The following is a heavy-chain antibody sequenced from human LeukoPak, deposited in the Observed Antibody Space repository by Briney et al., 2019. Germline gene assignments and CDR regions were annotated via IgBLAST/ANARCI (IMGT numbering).Heavy chain of an antibody. CDR3: AKDKDGGNSRYYFDY. V-gene: IGHV3-43*01. J-gene: IGHJ4*02. Sequence: GGSLRLSCAASGFTFEDYTMHWVRQAPGKGLEWVSLISWDGGSTYYADSVKGRFTISRDNSKNSLYLQMNSLRTEDTALYYCAKDKDGGNSRYYFDYWGQGTLVTVSS. CDR1: GFTFEDYT. D-gene: IGHD2-21*02. CDR2: ISWDGGST.